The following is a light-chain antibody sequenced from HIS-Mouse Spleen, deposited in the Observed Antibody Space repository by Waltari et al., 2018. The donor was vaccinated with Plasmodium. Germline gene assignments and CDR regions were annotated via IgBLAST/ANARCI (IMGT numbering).Light chain of an antibody. CDR1: SSDVGGYNY. J-gene: IGLJ1*01. CDR3: SSYTSSSTLNYV. Sequence: QSALTQPASVSGSPGQSITISCTGTSSDVGGYNYVSWYQQHPGKAPNLMFYDVSNRPSGVSNRFSGSKSGNTAALTISGLQAEDEADYYCSSYTSSSTLNYVFGTGTKVTVL. CDR2: DVS. V-gene: IGLV2-14*03.